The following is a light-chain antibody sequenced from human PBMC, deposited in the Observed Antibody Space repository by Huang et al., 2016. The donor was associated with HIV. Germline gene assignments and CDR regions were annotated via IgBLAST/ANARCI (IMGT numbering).Light chain of an antibody. Sequence: IQLTQSPSSLSASVGDRVTITCRASQAISRYLAWYQQRPGKAPNLLIYAASTLQSGDPSRFSGSGSGTDFTLTISSLQPEDFATYYCQHLNSYPPYTFGQGTKVDLK. J-gene: IGKJ2*01. CDR2: AAS. V-gene: IGKV1-9*01. CDR3: QHLNSYPPYT. CDR1: QAISRY.